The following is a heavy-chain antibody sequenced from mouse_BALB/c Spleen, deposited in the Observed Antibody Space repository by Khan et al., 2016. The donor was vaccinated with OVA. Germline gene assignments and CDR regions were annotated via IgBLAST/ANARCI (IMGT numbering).Heavy chain of an antibody. J-gene: IGHJ4*01. CDR2: ISYSGSP. Sequence: EVQLQESGPGLVKPSQSLSLTCTVTGYSITSDYAWNWIRQFPGNKLEWMGYISYSGSPTYNPSLKSRISITRDTSKDKFFLQLKSVTSEDTATYYCASELGRYYALDYWGQGTSVTVSS. CDR1: GYSITSDYA. V-gene: IGHV3-2*02. D-gene: IGHD4-1*01. CDR3: ASELGRYYALDY.